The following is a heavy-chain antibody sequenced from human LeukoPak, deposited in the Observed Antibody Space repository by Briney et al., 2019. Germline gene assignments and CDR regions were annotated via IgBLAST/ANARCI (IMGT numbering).Heavy chain of an antibody. D-gene: IGHD3-22*01. CDR2: IYDSGST. J-gene: IGHJ3*02. CDR1: GGSFSGYY. V-gene: IGHV4-59*01. Sequence: PSETLSLTCAVYGGSFSGYYWRWIRQPPGKGLEWIGYIYDSGSTNYNPSLKSRVTISVDTSKNQFSLKLSSVTAADTAVYYCACLTTADAFDIWGQGTMVTVSS. CDR3: ACLTTADAFDI.